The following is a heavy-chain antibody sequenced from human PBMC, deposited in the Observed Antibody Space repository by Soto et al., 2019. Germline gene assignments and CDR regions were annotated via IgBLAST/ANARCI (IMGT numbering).Heavy chain of an antibody. D-gene: IGHD3-22*01. CDR1: GYTFTIYG. CDR3: ARDYQKRKYYYDSSGYPPQLAFDT. V-gene: IGHV1-18*01. CDR2: ISAYNGNT. Sequence: ASVKVSCKASGYTFTIYGISWVRQAPGQGLEWMGWISAYNGNTNYAQKLQGRVTMTTDTSTSTAYMELRSPRSDDTAVYYCARDYQKRKYYYDSSGYPPQLAFDTWGQGTMVTVSS. J-gene: IGHJ3*02.